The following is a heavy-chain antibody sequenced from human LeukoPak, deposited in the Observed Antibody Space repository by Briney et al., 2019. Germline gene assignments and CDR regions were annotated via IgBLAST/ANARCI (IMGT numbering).Heavy chain of an antibody. J-gene: IGHJ6*02. Sequence: SETLSLTCTVSGGSISSGDYYWSWIRQPPGKGLEWIGYIYYSGSTYYNPSLNSRVKISVDTSKNQFSLKLSSVTAADTAMYYCARGRFLEWRNYYYGMDVWGQGTTVTVSS. D-gene: IGHD3-3*01. CDR2: IYYSGST. V-gene: IGHV4-30-4*01. CDR3: ARGRFLEWRNYYYGMDV. CDR1: GGSISSGDYY.